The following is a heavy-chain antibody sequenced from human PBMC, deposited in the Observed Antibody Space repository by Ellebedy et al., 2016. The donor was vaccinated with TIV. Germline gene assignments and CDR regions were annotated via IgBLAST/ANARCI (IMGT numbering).Heavy chain of an antibody. V-gene: IGHV5-51*01. D-gene: IGHD3-10*01. J-gene: IGHJ5*02. CDR3: AKRTYVLTEKNWFDP. CDR2: IHPGDSVT. Sequence: PGGSLRLSCKGSGFSFTNSWIGWVRQTPGKGLEWMGIIHPGDSVTHYSPSYQGQVTISADKSISTVYLQWSSLKASDTAMYYCAKRTYVLTEKNWFDPWGQGTLVTVSS. CDR1: GFSFTNSW.